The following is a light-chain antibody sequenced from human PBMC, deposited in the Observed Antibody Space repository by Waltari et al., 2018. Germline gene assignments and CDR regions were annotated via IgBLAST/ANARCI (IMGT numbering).Light chain of an antibody. CDR1: ELPRKY. V-gene: IGLV3-10*01. J-gene: IGLJ1*01. Sequence: SYELTQPPSVSVSPGQTARITCSGHELPRKYAYWFQQKSGPAPRLVIYEDTKRPSGIPARFSGSSSGTVATLTITGAQVDDEADYYCYSSDTTGLRVFGGGTTVVVL. CDR2: EDT. CDR3: YSSDTTGLRV.